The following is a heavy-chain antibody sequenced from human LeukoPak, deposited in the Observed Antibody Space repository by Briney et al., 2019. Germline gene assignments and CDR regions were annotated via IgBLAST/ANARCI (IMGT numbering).Heavy chain of an antibody. J-gene: IGHJ4*02. D-gene: IGHD7-27*01. V-gene: IGHV3-21*01. CDR1: GFTVSSNY. Sequence: GGSLRLSCAASGFTVSSNYMSWVRQAPGKGLEWVSSITSSSSYTFYADSVKGRLTISRDNAKNSLYLQMNSLRAEDTAVYYCARDLNWETYWGQGTLVSVSS. CDR3: ARDLNWETY. CDR2: ITSSSSYT.